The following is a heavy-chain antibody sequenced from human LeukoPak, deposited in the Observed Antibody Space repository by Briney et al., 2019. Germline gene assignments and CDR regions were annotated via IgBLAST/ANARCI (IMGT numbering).Heavy chain of an antibody. J-gene: IGHJ4*02. V-gene: IGHV1-2*06. CDR3: PRLIVPADMAVAVAY. Sequence: ASVKLSCKASGYTFTGYYMHWVRQAPGQGLELMGRINPNSGGTNYAQKFQGRVTMTRDTSISTAYMELSRLRPGDPAVYSCPRLIVPADMAVAVAYWGQGTLVTVSS. CDR2: INPNSGGT. CDR1: GYTFTGYY. D-gene: IGHD2-2*01.